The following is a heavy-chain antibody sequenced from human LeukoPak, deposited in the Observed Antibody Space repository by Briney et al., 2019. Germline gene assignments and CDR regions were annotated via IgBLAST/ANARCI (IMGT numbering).Heavy chain of an antibody. CDR3: ARSGGYGSGSYPALYYFDY. CDR2: INAGNGNT. V-gene: IGHV1-3*03. CDR1: GYTFTSYA. Sequence: ASVKVSCKASGYTFTSYAMHWVRQAPGQRLEWMGWINAGNGNTKYSQEFQGRVTITRDTSASTVYMELSSLRSEDMAVYYCARSGGYGSGSYPALYYFDYWGQGTLVTVSS. J-gene: IGHJ4*02. D-gene: IGHD3-10*01.